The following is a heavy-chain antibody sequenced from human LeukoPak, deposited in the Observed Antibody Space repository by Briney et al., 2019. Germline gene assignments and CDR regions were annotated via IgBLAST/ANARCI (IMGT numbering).Heavy chain of an antibody. CDR2: ISAYNGNT. Sequence: GASVKVSCKASGYTFTSYGISWVRQAPGQGLEWMGWISAYNGNTNYAQKLQGRVTMTTDPSTSTAYMELRSLRSDDTAVYYCARVLKLYYYDSSGYSDYWGQGTLVTVSS. V-gene: IGHV1-18*01. CDR1: GYTFTSYG. D-gene: IGHD3-22*01. CDR3: ARVLKLYYYDSSGYSDY. J-gene: IGHJ4*02.